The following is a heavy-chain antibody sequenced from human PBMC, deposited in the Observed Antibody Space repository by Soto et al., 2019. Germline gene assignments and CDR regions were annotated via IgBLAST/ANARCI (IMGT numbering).Heavy chain of an antibody. V-gene: IGHV4-30-4*01. CDR3: ARGTFEEGYQTLPAVRYGMDV. CDR1: GGSISNSDSY. J-gene: IGHJ6*02. D-gene: IGHD3-10*01. CDR2: IHYSGRT. Sequence: QVQLQESGPGLVKPSQTLSLTCTVSGGSISNSDSYWSWIRQPPGKGLEWIWSIHYSGRTSYNPSLESRCSISVDASMNDFSLKVSSVPAADTAVYFCARGTFEEGYQTLPAVRYGMDVWGQGTTVTVSS.